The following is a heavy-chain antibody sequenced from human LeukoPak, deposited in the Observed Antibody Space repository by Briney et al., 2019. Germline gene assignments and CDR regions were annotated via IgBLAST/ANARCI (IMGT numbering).Heavy chain of an antibody. J-gene: IGHJ4*02. D-gene: IGHD5-18*01. CDR2: IIPIFGTA. Sequence: SVKVSCKASGGTFSSYAISWVRQAPGQGLEWMGGIIPIFGTANYAQKFQGRVTITADEPTSTAYMELSSLRSEDTAVYYCARIGGYSYGRLDYWGQGTLVTVSS. CDR1: GGTFSSYA. CDR3: ARIGGYSYGRLDY. V-gene: IGHV1-69*01.